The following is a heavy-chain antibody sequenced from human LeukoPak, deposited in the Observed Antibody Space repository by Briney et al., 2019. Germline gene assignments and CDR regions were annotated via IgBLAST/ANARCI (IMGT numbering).Heavy chain of an antibody. CDR3: AKAQAGGFNYGPFDY. CDR2: IDGPGRIT. CDR1: GFTVSSKD. J-gene: IGHJ4*02. D-gene: IGHD5-18*01. V-gene: IGHV3-23*01. Sequence: GGSLRLSCAASGFTVSSKDMSWVRQTPGKGLQWVSTIDGPGRITLYADSVKGRFTISRDNSKNTMYLQMSSLRAEDTALYYCAKAQAGGFNYGPFDYWGQGSLVTVSS.